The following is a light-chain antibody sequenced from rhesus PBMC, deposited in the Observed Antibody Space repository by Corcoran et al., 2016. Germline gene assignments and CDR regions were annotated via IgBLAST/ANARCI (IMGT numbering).Light chain of an antibody. CDR2: RAS. V-gene: IGKV1-22*01. CDR1: HIISNG. Sequence: DIQMTQSPSSLSPSVGETVPITCRVSHIISNGFALFQKKSGKAPKLLIYRASSLQKGGPSRFSGSVSGTDFTLTISSLQSEAFATYYCQQHNSYPFTFGHGTKLDIK. CDR3: QQHNSYPFT. J-gene: IGKJ3*01.